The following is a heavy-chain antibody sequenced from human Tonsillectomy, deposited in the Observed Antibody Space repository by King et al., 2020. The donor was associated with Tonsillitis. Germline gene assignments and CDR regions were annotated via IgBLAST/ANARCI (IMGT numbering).Heavy chain of an antibody. CDR2: IIPILGIA. CDR3: ARESVLSDIVVVVAATYSQMWYFDL. CDR1: GGTFSSYA. J-gene: IGHJ2*01. V-gene: IGHV1-69*04. Sequence: QLVHSGAEVKKPGSSVKVSCKASGGTFSSYAISWVRQAPGQGLEWMGRIIPILGIANYAQKFQGRVTITADKSTSTAYMELSSLRSEDTAVYYCARESVLSDIVVVVAATYSQMWYFDLWGRGTLVTVSS. D-gene: IGHD2-15*01.